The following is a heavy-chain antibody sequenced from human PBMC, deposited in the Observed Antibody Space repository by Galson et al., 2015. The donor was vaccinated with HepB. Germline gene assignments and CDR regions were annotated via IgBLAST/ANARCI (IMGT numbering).Heavy chain of an antibody. Sequence: SVKVCCKASGYTFTSYGISWVRQAPGQGLEWMGWISAYNGNTNYAQKLQGRVTMTTDTSTSTAYMELRSLRSDDTAVYYCARERGIVVVPAGDSSGIAVAGTPPNYYGMDVWGQGTTVTVSS. J-gene: IGHJ6*02. CDR3: ARERGIVVVPAGDSSGIAVAGTPPNYYGMDV. D-gene: IGHD6-19*01. CDR2: ISAYNGNT. CDR1: GYTFTSYG. V-gene: IGHV1-18*04.